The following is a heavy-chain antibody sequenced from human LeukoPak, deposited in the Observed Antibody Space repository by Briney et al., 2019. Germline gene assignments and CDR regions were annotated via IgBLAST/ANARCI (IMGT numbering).Heavy chain of an antibody. CDR1: GFTVSSNY. CDR2: FTTGANYT. Sequence: GGSLRLSCAASGFTVSSNYMSWVRQAPGKGLEWVSVFTTGANYTYYADSAKGRFTISRDNSKDTLFLQLNSLTAADTAMYFCAKASVAIPQYCNSWGQGTLVTVSS. V-gene: IGHV3-53*01. D-gene: IGHD2-2*02. J-gene: IGHJ5*02. CDR3: AKASVAIPQYCNS.